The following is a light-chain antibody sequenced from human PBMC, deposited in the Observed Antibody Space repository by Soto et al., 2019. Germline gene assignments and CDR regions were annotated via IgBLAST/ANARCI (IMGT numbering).Light chain of an antibody. CDR3: QQYDNSPYT. Sequence: EVVLTQSPDTLSLSPGERATLSCRASQSITSSYLAWYQHKSGQAPRLLIFAASNRATGILDRFSGSGSGTDFTLTISRLEPEDFALYYCQQYDNSPYTFGQGTKLEIK. V-gene: IGKV3-20*01. J-gene: IGKJ2*01. CDR2: AAS. CDR1: QSITSSY.